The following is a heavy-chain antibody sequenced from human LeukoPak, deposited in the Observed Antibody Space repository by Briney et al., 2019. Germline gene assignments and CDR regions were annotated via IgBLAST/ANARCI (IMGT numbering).Heavy chain of an antibody. CDR2: IYYSGST. V-gene: IGHV4-59*12. Sequence: SETLSLTCTVSGGSISSSYWSWIRQPPGKGLEWSGYIYYSGSTNYNPSLKSRVTISVDTSKNQFSLKLNSVTAADTAVYYCAREQWYSRGWYSDYYYYLDVWGKGTTVTVSS. CDR3: AREQWYSRGWYSDYYYYLDV. D-gene: IGHD6-19*01. CDR1: GGSISSSY. J-gene: IGHJ6*03.